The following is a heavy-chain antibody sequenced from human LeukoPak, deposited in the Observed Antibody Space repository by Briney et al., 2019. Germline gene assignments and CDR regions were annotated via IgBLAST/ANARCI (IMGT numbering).Heavy chain of an antibody. CDR3: ATVDKFRGNFDF. J-gene: IGHJ4*02. CDR2: INPNSGGT. Sequence: ASVKVSCKASGYTFTGYYMHWVRQAPGQGLEWMGWINPNSGGTNYAQKFQGRVTMTEDTSTDTAYMELSSLRSEDTAMYYCATVDKFRGNFDFWAREPLV. V-gene: IGHV1-2*02. CDR1: GYTFTGYY. D-gene: IGHD4-23*01.